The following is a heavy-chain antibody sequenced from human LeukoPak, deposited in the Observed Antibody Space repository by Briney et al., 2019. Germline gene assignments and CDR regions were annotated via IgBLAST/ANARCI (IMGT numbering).Heavy chain of an antibody. CDR2: INAGNGHT. CDR3: ARGIWSATRVDYYLDN. J-gene: IGHJ4*02. D-gene: IGHD5-24*01. Sequence: GASVKVSCKASGYTFTGYYIHWVHQAPGQRFEWMGWINAGNGHTKYSQNFQGRVTITRDSSANIVYMELSSLTSEDTAVYYCARGIWSATRVDYYLDNWGQGTLVTVSS. CDR1: GYTFTGYY. V-gene: IGHV1-3*01.